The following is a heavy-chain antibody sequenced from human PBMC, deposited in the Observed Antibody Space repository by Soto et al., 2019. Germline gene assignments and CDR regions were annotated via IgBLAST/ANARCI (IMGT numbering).Heavy chain of an antibody. CDR2: ISYDGSNK. CDR1: GFTFSSYG. D-gene: IGHD3-22*01. Sequence: GGSLRLSCAASGFTFSSYGMHWVRQAPGKGLEWVAVISYDGSNKYYADSVKGRFTISRDNSKNTLYLQMNSLRAEDTAVYYCAKAAGGYYYYDSSSPFDYWGQGTLVTVSS. CDR3: AKAAGGYYYYDSSSPFDY. J-gene: IGHJ4*02. V-gene: IGHV3-30*18.